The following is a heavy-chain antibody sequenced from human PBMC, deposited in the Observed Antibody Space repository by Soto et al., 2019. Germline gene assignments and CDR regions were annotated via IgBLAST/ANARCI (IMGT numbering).Heavy chain of an antibody. D-gene: IGHD3-22*01. CDR2: IYPGDSDT. CDR3: AMGPYYYDSSGPQSYYYGMDV. J-gene: IGHJ6*02. Sequence: PGESLKISCKGSGYSFTSYWIGWVRQMPGKGLEWMGIIYPGDSDTRYSPSFQGQVTISADKSISTAYLQWSSLKASDTAMYYCAMGPYYYDSSGPQSYYYGMDVWGQGITVTVSS. CDR1: GYSFTSYW. V-gene: IGHV5-51*01.